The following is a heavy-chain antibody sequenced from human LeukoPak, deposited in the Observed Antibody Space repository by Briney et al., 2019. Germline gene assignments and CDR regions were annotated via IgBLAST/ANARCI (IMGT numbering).Heavy chain of an antibody. CDR1: GYTFTSYY. CDR3: ARDRVVVVVAATGESIDAFDI. CDR2: INPSGGST. D-gene: IGHD2-15*01. V-gene: IGHV1-46*01. J-gene: IGHJ3*02. Sequence: ASVKVSCKASGYTFTSYYMHWVRQAPGQGLERMGIINPSGGSTSYAQKFQGRVTMTRDTSTSTVYMELSSLRSEDAAVYYCARDRVVVVVAATGESIDAFDIWGQGTMVTVSS.